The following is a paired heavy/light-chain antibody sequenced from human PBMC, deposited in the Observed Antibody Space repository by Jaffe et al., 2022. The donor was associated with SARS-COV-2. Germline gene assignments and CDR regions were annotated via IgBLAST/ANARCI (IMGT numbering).Heavy chain of an antibody. Sequence: EVQLLESGGGLVQPGGSLRLSCAASGFTFSSYAMSWVRQAPGKGLEWVSAISGSGGSTYYADSVKGRFTISRDNSKNTLYLQMNSLRAEDTAVYYCAKGPAFSCSSTSCYPLLLLTRYYYYGMDVWGQGTTVTVSS. CDR2: ISGSGGST. CDR3: AKGPAFSCSSTSCYPLLLLTRYYYYGMDV. J-gene: IGHJ6*02. CDR1: GFTFSSYA. D-gene: IGHD2-2*01. V-gene: IGHV3-23*01.
Light chain of an antibody. CDR2: AAS. V-gene: IGKV1D-12*01. CDR1: QGISSW. Sequence: DIQMTQSPSSVSASVGDRVTITCRASQGISSWLAWYQQKPGKAPKLLIYAASSLQSGVPSRFSGSGSGTDFTLTISSLQPEDFATYYCQQANSFPITFGGGTKVEIK. J-gene: IGKJ4*01. CDR3: QQANSFPIT.